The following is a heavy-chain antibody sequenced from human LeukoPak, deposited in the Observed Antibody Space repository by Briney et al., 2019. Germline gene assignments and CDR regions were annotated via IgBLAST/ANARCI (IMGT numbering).Heavy chain of an antibody. CDR2: IYYSGST. CDR1: GGSISSSSYY. D-gene: IGHD6-13*01. CDR3: AREAHPKYSSSWYE. J-gene: IGHJ4*02. V-gene: IGHV4-39*07. Sequence: SETLSLTCTVSGGSISSSSYYWGWIRQPPGKGLEWIGSIYYSGSTYYNPSLKSRVTISVDTSKNQFSLKLSSVTAADTAVYYCAREAHPKYSSSWYEWGQGTLVTVSS.